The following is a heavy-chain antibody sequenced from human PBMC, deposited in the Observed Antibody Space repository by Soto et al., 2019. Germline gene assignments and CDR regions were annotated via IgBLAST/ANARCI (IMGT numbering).Heavy chain of an antibody. D-gene: IGHD5-12*01. V-gene: IGHV3-11*01. J-gene: IGHJ6*03. CDR1: GFTFSDYY. Sequence: QVQLVESGGGLVKPGGSLRLSCAASGFTFSDYYMSWIRQAPGKGLEWVSYISSSGSTIYYADSVKGRFTISRDNAKNSLYLQMNSLRAEDTAVYYCARGWSSGYDFFYYYDYYYMDVWGKGTTVTVSS. CDR3: ARGWSSGYDFFYYYDYYYMDV. CDR2: ISSSGSTI.